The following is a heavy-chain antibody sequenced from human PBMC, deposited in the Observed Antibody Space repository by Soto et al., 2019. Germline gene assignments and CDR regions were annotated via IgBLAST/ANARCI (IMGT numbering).Heavy chain of an antibody. V-gene: IGHV3-48*01. CDR3: ARALWGGDCPRYYFAS. Sequence: EVQLVESGGGLVQPGGSLRLSCAASGFTFSSYNMNWVRQAPGKGLEWVSYISSSSSTIYYADSVKGRFTISRDNAKNSLYLQKNSLRADDTAVYYCARALWGGDCPRYYFASWGQGTRVTVSS. J-gene: IGHJ4*02. D-gene: IGHD2-21*02. CDR1: GFTFSSYN. CDR2: ISSSSSTI.